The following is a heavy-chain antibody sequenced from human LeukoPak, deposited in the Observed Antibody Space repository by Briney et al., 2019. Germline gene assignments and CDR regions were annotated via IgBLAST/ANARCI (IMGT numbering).Heavy chain of an antibody. CDR1: GGSISSYY. CDR3: ARGSRDGYNWVNFDY. J-gene: IGHJ4*02. Sequence: SETLSLTCTVSGGSISSYYWSWIRQPAGKGLEWIGRIYTSGSTNYNPSLKSRVTISVDKSKNQFSLKLSSVTAADTTVYYCARGSRDGYNWVNFDYWGQGTLVTVSS. D-gene: IGHD5-24*01. CDR2: IYTSGST. V-gene: IGHV4-4*07.